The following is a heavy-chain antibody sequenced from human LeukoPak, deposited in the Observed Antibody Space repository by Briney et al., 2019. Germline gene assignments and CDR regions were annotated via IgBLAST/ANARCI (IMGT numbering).Heavy chain of an antibody. V-gene: IGHV3-23*01. CDR2: INGRGGTT. J-gene: IGHJ4*02. D-gene: IGHD3-10*01. CDR3: AEDSVDGRDY. CDR1: GFTFSSYA. Sequence: GGSLRLSCAASGFTFSSYAMSWVRQAPGKGLEWVSGINGRGGTTYYADSVKGRFTISRDNSKNTLYLQMNSLRAEDTAVYYCAEDSVDGRDYWGQGTLVTVSS.